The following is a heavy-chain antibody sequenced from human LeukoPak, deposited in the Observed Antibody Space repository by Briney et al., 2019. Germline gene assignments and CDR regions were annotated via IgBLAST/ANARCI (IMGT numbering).Heavy chain of an antibody. J-gene: IGHJ4*02. CDR2: IIPIFGTA. V-gene: IGHV1-69*05. Sequence: ASVTVSCKCTGGTFSSYAISWVRQPPGQGLEWLGGIIPIFGTANYAQKFQGRATITTDESTSTAYMELSSLRSEDTAVYYCATARLGYWSGGSCYSLDYWGQGTLVTVSS. CDR1: GGTFSSYA. CDR3: ATARLGYWSGGSCYSLDY. D-gene: IGHD2-15*01.